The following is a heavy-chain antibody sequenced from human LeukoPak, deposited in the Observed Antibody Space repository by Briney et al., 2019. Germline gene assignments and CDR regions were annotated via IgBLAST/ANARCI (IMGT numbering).Heavy chain of an antibody. J-gene: IGHJ2*01. Sequence: SVTVSCKASGGTFSSYAISWVRQAPGQGLEWMGGIIPTFGTANYAQKFQGRVTITADESTSTAYMELSSLRSEDTAVYYCAREPDSSGYYFGNRYFDLWGRGTLVTVSS. CDR2: IIPTFGTA. D-gene: IGHD3-22*01. CDR3: AREPDSSGYYFGNRYFDL. CDR1: GGTFSSYA. V-gene: IGHV1-69*13.